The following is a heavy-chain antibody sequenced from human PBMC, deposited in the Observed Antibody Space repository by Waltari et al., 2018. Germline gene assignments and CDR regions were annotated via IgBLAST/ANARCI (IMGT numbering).Heavy chain of an antibody. J-gene: IGHJ4*02. V-gene: IGHV3-23*01. CDR2: ISSSGGST. Sequence: EVQLLESGGGLVQPGGSLRLSCAASGFTFNHYAMSWVRQAPGKGLEWVSAISSSGGSTFWADSVKGRFTISRDNSKNTLILQMNSLRAEDTAVYYCAKDLGYQYESSGYDYWGQGTLVTVSS. D-gene: IGHD3-22*01. CDR1: GFTFNHYA. CDR3: AKDLGYQYESSGYDY.